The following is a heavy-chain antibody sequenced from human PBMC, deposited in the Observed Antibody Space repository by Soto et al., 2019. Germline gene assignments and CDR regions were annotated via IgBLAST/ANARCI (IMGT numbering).Heavy chain of an antibody. CDR2: INPNSGGT. J-gene: IGHJ6*02. CDR1: GYTFTGYY. Sequence: GASVKVSCKASGYTFTGYYMHWVRQAPGQVLEWMGWINPNSGGTNYAQKFQGRVTMTRDTSISTAYMELSRLRSDDTAVYYCARDGESEADGGYYYGMDVWGQGTTVTVSS. D-gene: IGHD3-10*01. V-gene: IGHV1-2*02. CDR3: ARDGESEADGGYYYGMDV.